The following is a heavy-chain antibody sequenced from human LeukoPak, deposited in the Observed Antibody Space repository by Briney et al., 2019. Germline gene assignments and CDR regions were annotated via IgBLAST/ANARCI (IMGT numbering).Heavy chain of an antibody. CDR1: GGSISSGSYY. D-gene: IGHD1-26*01. V-gene: IGHV4-61*02. CDR3: ARNREFDY. Sequence: PSQTLSLTCTVSGGSISSGSYYWSWIRQPAGKGLEWIGRIYTSGSTNYNPSLKSRVTISVDTSKNQFSLKLSSVTAADTAVYYCARNREFDYWGQGTLVTVSS. J-gene: IGHJ4*02. CDR2: IYTSGST.